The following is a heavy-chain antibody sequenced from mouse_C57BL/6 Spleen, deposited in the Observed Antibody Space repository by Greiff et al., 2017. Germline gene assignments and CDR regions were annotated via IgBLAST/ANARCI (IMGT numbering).Heavy chain of an antibody. J-gene: IGHJ3*01. Sequence: VQLQQSGAELVRPGASVTLSCKASGYTFTDYDMHWVKQTPVHGLAWIGAIDPETGGTAYNQKFKGKAILTADKSSSTAYMELRSLTSEDSAVYYCTREGLFAYWGQGTLVTVSA. CDR2: IDPETGGT. D-gene: IGHD3-1*01. V-gene: IGHV1-15*01. CDR1: GYTFTDYD. CDR3: TREGLFAY.